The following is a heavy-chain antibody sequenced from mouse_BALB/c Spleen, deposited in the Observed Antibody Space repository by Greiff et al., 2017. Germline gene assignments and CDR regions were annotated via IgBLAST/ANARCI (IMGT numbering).Heavy chain of an antibody. Sequence: EVQVVESGGGLVKPGGSLKLSCAASGFTFSSYAMSWVRQTPEKRLEWVASISSGGSTYYPDSVKGRFTISRDNARNILYLQMSSLRSEDTAMYYCARGGGWLLSWYFDVWGAGTTVTVSS. CDR2: ISSGGST. D-gene: IGHD2-3*01. J-gene: IGHJ1*01. CDR1: GFTFSSYA. CDR3: ARGGGWLLSWYFDV. V-gene: IGHV5-6-5*01.